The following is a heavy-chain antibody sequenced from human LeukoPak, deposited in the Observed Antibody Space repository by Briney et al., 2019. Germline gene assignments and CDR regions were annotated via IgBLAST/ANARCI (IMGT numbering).Heavy chain of an antibody. CDR3: AKGAAVATTPFDY. V-gene: IGHV1-3*01. D-gene: IGHD5-12*01. J-gene: IGHJ4*02. CDR2: VNAGNGNT. Sequence: GASVKVSWKASGYTFTSYAVHWVRQAPVQRLEWMGWVNAGNGNTKYSQKFQGRVTITRDTSASTAYMELSSLRSEDTAVYYCAKGAAVATTPFDYWGQGTLVTVSS. CDR1: GYTFTSYA.